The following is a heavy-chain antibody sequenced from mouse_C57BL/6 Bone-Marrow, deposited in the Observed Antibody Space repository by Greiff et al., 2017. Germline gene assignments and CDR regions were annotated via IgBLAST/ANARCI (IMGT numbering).Heavy chain of an antibody. J-gene: IGHJ2*01. CDR1: GFTFSSYA. V-gene: IGHV5-4*01. CDR3: ERGGYYGRWYYFDY. Sequence: EVQLVESGGGLVKPGGSLKLSCAASGFTFSSYAMSWVRQTPEKRLEWVATISDGGSYTYYPDNVKGRFTISRDNAKNNLYLQMSHLKSEDTAMYYCERGGYYGRWYYFDYWGQGTTLTVSS. D-gene: IGHD1-1*01. CDR2: ISDGGSYT.